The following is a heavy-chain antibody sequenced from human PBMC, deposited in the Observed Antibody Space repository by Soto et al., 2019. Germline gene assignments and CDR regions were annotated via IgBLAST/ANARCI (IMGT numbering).Heavy chain of an antibody. Sequence: PGGSLRLSCAASGLPFSSYGMHRVRQAPGKGLDWVAVIWYDGSNKYYADPVKGRFTISRDNSKNTLYLQMNSLRVEDTAVYYCARALYTGSYFDPCDIWGQGTMVTVSS. CDR3: ARALYTGSYFDPCDI. D-gene: IGHD1-26*01. J-gene: IGHJ3*02. V-gene: IGHV3-33*03. CDR2: IWYDGSNK. CDR1: GLPFSSYG.